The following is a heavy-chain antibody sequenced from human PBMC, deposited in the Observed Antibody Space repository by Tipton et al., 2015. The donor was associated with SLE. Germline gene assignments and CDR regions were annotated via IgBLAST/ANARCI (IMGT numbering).Heavy chain of an antibody. V-gene: IGHV3-30*02. CDR1: GFTFSDFD. J-gene: IGHJ3*02. CDR3: AKPVAQVGAFDI. CDR2: IYNGGTKT. Sequence: SLRLSCVASGFTFSDFDMHWVRQSPGKGLEWVTFIYNGGTKTYSADSVKGRFTISRDNSKNTLFLQMNSLTAEDTAVYYCAKPVAQVGAFDIWGQGTMVTVSS.